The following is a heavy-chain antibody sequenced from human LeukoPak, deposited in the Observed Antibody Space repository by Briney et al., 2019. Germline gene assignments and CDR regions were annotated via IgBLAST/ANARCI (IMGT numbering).Heavy chain of an antibody. Sequence: GGSLRLSCAASGFTFRNYAMTWVRQAPGKGLDWVALIGARDGRTCYADSARGRFTVSRDNSKNTLYLQMNSLRAEDTAVYYCAKDSRESSGHFPYYYYYHYGLDVWGQGTMVTVSS. J-gene: IGHJ6*02. D-gene: IGHD3-22*01. CDR1: GFTFRNYA. CDR3: AKDSRESSGHFPYYYYYHYGLDV. V-gene: IGHV3-23*01. CDR2: IGARDGRT.